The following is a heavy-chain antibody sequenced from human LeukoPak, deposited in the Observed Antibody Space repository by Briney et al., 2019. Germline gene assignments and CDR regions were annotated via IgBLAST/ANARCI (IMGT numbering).Heavy chain of an antibody. Sequence: SETLSLTCTVSGGSTSSSSYYWGWIRQPPGKGLEWIGSIYYSGSTYYNPSLKSRVTISVDTSKNQFSLKLSSVTAADTAVYYCARREGYPQTLAFDPWGQGTLVTVSS. D-gene: IGHD5-18*01. CDR3: ARREGYPQTLAFDP. V-gene: IGHV4-39*01. CDR1: GGSTSSSSYY. CDR2: IYYSGST. J-gene: IGHJ5*02.